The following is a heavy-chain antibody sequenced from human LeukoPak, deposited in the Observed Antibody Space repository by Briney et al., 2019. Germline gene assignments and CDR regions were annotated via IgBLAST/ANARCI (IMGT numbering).Heavy chain of an antibody. Sequence: PAETLSLTCSVAGGSISSSIYDWGWIRQPPGKGPEWNGSIYYTGSTYNNPSVKSQFTISVDTTKNQFSRKVRAVTAADTAVYYCARDIGSQMATISDWFDRWGQGTLVTVSS. CDR2: IYYTGST. CDR1: GGSISSSIYD. CDR3: ARDIGSQMATISDWFDR. D-gene: IGHD5-24*01. J-gene: IGHJ5*02. V-gene: IGHV4-39*07.